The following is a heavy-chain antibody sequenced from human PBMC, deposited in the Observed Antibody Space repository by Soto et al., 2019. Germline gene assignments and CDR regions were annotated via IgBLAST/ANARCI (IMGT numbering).Heavy chain of an antibody. CDR3: PRSDGRY. CDR1: GGSISSYY. V-gene: IGHV4-59*01. CDR2: IYYSGST. J-gene: IGHJ4*02. Sequence: QVQLQESGPGLVKPSETLSLTCTVSGGSISSYYWSWIRQPPGKGLEWIGYIYYSGSTNYNPSLKSRVTISVDTSKNQFSLKLSSVTAADTAVYYCPRSDGRYWGQGTLVTVSS.